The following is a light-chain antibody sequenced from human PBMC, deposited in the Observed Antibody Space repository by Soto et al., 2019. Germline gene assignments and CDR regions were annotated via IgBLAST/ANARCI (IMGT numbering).Light chain of an antibody. CDR2: YDS. Sequence: SSELTQPPSVSVAPGKTARITCGGNNIGSKSVHWYQQKPCQAPVLVIYYDSDRPSGIPERFSGSNSGNTATLTISRVEAGDEADYYCQVWDSSSDHYVFGTGTKLTVL. CDR3: QVWDSSSDHYV. CDR1: NIGSKS. V-gene: IGLV3-21*04. J-gene: IGLJ1*01.